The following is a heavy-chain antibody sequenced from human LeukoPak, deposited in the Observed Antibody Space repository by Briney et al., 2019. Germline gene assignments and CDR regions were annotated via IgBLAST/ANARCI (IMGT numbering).Heavy chain of an antibody. CDR2: MTSNGDSI. CDR1: GLSFSSYS. J-gene: IGHJ3*02. Sequence: GGSLRLSCGASGLSFSSYSMNWVRQAPGKGLEWVASMTSNGDSIYYASSVRGRFTISRDNAKNLLYLQMNRLRAEDTSLYFCARDAIVGATGAFDIWGQGTMVTVSS. V-gene: IGHV3-21*01. D-gene: IGHD1-26*01. CDR3: ARDAIVGATGAFDI.